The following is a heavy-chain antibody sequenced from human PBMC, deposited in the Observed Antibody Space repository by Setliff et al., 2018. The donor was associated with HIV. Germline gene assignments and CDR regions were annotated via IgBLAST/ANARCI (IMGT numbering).Heavy chain of an antibody. Sequence: PSETLSLTCAVYGGSFSSYYWSWIRQPPGKGLEWIGEINHSGSTYYNPSLKSRLTMSVDASKNQFSLKLTSVTAADTAVYYCARVAMLRGLRHSFDSWGQGTLVTVSS. CDR2: INHSGST. CDR3: ARVAMLRGLRHSFDS. J-gene: IGHJ4*02. CDR1: GGSFSSYY. D-gene: IGHD3-10*01. V-gene: IGHV4-34*09.